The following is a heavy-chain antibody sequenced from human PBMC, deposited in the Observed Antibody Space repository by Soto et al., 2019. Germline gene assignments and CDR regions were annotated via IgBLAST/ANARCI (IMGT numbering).Heavy chain of an antibody. CDR3: ARVESGYDYYYYYYMDL. J-gene: IGHJ6*03. D-gene: IGHD5-12*01. CDR1: GFTVSTYY. Sequence: EVQLVESGGGLVQPGGSLRLSCAASGFTVSTYYMTWVRQAPGMGLEWVSVIYTGGTTYYADSVKGRFTISRDNSKNTLYLQMHSLRAEDTAVYYCARVESGYDYYYYYYMDLRGKGTTVTVSS. V-gene: IGHV3-66*01. CDR2: IYTGGTT.